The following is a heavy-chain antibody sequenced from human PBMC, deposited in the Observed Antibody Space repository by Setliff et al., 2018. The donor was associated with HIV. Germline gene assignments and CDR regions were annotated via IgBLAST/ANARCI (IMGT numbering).Heavy chain of an antibody. Sequence: PSETLSLTCTVSGGSISSGSYYWSWIRQPAGKGLEWIGRIYSSGSTKYNPSLKSRVTISVDTSKNQFSLRLSSVTAADTAVYYCARDLVIMFVGVSGDVFDIWGQGTMVTVSS. CDR1: GGSISSGSYY. D-gene: IGHD3-16*01. J-gene: IGHJ3*02. V-gene: IGHV4-61*02. CDR3: ARDLVIMFVGVSGDVFDI. CDR2: IYSSGST.